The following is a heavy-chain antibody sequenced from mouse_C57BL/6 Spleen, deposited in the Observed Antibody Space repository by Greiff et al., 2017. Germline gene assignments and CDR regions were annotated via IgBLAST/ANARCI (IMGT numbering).Heavy chain of an antibody. V-gene: IGHV1-64*01. D-gene: IGHD1-1*01. Sequence: QVQLQQPGAELVKPGASVKLSCKASSYTFTSYWMHWVKQRPGQGLEWIGMIHPNSGSTNYNEKFKSKATLTVDKSSSTAYMQLSSLTSEDSAVYYCARGDYGSSYFDYWGQGTTLTVSS. CDR2: IHPNSGST. J-gene: IGHJ2*01. CDR3: ARGDYGSSYFDY. CDR1: SYTFTSYW.